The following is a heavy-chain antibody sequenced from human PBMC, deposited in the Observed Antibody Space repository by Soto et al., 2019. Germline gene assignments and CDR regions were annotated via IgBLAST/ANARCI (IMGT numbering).Heavy chain of an antibody. V-gene: IGHV3-30*03. CDR1: GFTFSSYG. CDR3: TRHLVDV. CDR2: ISYAGSNE. J-gene: IGHJ4*02. Sequence: PGGSLRLSCAASGFTFSSYGMHWVRQSPGKGLEWVAVISYAGSNEYYADSVKGRFTISRDNSKNTLYLQMNSLRAEDTAVYYCTRHLVDVWGQGTLVTVSS.